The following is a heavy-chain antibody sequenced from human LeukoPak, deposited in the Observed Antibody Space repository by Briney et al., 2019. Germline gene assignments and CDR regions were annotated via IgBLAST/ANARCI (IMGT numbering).Heavy chain of an antibody. CDR1: GDSLSGFY. V-gene: IGHV4-59*08. CDR2: IYYSGST. Sequence: SETLSLTCTVSGDSLSGFYWSWIRQPPGKGLEWIGYIYYSGSTNYNPSLKSRVTISVDTSKSQFSLKLTTMTAADTAVYYCARRRYTSGYLDYWGQGTLVTVSS. J-gene: IGHJ4*02. CDR3: ARRRYTSGYLDY. D-gene: IGHD3-22*01.